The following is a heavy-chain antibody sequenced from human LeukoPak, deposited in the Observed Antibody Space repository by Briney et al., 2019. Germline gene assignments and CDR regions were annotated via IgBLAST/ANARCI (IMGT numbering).Heavy chain of an antibody. D-gene: IGHD6-13*01. CDR2: IRSKANSYAT. V-gene: IGHV3-73*01. CDR1: GFTFSGSA. Sequence: GGSLRLSCAASGFTFSGSAMHWVRQASGKGLGWVGRIRSKANSYATAYAASVKGRFTISRDDSKNTAYLQMNSLKTEDTAVYYCARDYPHSSWYYGMDVWGQGTTVTVSS. J-gene: IGHJ6*02. CDR3: ARDYPHSSWYYGMDV.